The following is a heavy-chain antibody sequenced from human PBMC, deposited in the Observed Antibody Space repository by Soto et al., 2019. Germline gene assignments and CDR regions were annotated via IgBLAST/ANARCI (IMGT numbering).Heavy chain of an antibody. D-gene: IGHD5-18*01. CDR1: GFTLSTYG. CDR2: IPYDGSEK. J-gene: IGHJ3*01. CDR3: AKEFGTGVYSFAAFDD. V-gene: IGHV3-30*18. Sequence: QVQLVESGGGVVQPGTSVRLSCAASGFTLSTYGMHWLRQPPGEGLEWLAVIPYDGSEKYYADSVKGRITISRDNSKNTLFLEMKSLRPEDTAVYYCAKEFGTGVYSFAAFDDWGQGTLLTVSS.